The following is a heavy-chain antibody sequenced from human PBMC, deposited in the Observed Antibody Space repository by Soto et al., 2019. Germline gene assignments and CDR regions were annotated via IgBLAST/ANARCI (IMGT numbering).Heavy chain of an antibody. D-gene: IGHD3-3*01. CDR3: ARDSHYDFWSGYYYYYYGMDV. CDR1: GGTFSSYA. Sequence: SVKVSCKASGGTFSSYAISWVRQAPGQGLEWMGGIIPIFGTANYAQKFQGRVTITADESTSTAYMELSSLRSEDTAVYYCARDSHYDFWSGYYYYYYGMDVCGQRTTVTVSS. CDR2: IIPIFGTA. V-gene: IGHV1-69*13. J-gene: IGHJ6*02.